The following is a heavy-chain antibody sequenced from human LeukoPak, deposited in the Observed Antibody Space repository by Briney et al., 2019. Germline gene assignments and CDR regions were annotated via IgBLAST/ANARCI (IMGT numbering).Heavy chain of an antibody. D-gene: IGHD3-16*01. V-gene: IGHV3-74*01. CDR1: GSTFSSYW. CDR3: AKEFTWVGYFDY. J-gene: IGHJ4*02. CDR2: INGDGRNI. Sequence: GGSLRLSCVASGSTFSSYWMHWVRQDPRKGLVWVSRINGDGRNINYADSVRGRFTISRDNAKNTLYLQMNSLRAEDTAVYYCAKEFTWVGYFDYWGQGTLVTVSS.